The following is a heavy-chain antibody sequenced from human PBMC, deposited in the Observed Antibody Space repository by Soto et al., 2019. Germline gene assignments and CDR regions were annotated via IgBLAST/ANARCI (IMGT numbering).Heavy chain of an antibody. V-gene: IGHV4-38-2*01. Sequence: GSLRLSCAASGFTFSSYAMSWVRQAPGKGLEWIGSIYHGGSTYYNPSLNSRVTLSIDMTNNHVSLILNSVTAADTAVYYCARVGPWVPYYYDSRPYTFENWFDPWGQGTLVTVSS. D-gene: IGHD3-22*01. CDR1: GFTFSSYA. CDR3: ARVGPWVPYYYDSRPYTFENWFDP. J-gene: IGHJ5*02. CDR2: IYHGGST.